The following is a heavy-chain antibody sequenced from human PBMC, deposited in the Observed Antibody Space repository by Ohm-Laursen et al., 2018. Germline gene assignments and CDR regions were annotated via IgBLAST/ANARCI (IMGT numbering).Heavy chain of an antibody. CDR1: GGSISNYC. CDR3: ARSAGSYQLQHDY. J-gene: IGHJ4*02. CDR2: LYYRGST. D-gene: IGHD2-2*01. V-gene: IGHV4-59*01. Sequence: SETLSLTCTVSGGSISNYCWSWIRQPPGKGLEWIGYLYYRGSTNYNPSLKSRVTISVDTSKNQFSLKLSSVTAADTAVYYCARSAGSYQLQHDYWGQGTLVTVSS.